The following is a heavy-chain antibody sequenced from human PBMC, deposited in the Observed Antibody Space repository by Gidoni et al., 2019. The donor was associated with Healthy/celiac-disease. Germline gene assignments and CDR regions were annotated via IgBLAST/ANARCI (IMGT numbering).Heavy chain of an antibody. CDR2: ISSSSSYI. V-gene: IGHV3-21*01. J-gene: IGHJ6*02. D-gene: IGHD5-12*01. CDR1: GFTFSSYS. CDR3: ARVAPDYYGMDV. Sequence: EVQLVESGGGLVKPGGSLRLSCAASGFTFSSYSMNWVRQAPGKGLEWVSSISSSSSYIYYADSVKGRFTISRDNAKNSLYLQMNSLRAEDTAVYYCARVAPDYYGMDVWGQGTTVTVSS.